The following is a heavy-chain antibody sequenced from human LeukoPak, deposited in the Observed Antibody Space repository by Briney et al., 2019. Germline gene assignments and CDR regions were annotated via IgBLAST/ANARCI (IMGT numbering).Heavy chain of an antibody. D-gene: IGHD3-3*01. CDR3: ARDRRYDFWVLDY. J-gene: IGHJ4*02. Sequence: GGSLRLSCAASGFTFSSYWMHWVRQAPGKGLVWVSRINSDGSSTSHADSVKGRFTISRDNAKNTLYLQMNSLRAEDTAVYYCARDRRYDFWVLDYWGQGTLVTVSS. CDR1: GFTFSSYW. V-gene: IGHV3-74*01. CDR2: INSDGSST.